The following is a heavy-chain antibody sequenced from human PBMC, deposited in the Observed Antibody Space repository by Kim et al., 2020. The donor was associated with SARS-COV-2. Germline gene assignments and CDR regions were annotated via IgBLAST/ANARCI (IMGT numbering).Heavy chain of an antibody. J-gene: IGHJ4*02. Sequence: GGSLRLSCAASRFTFSSSSMNWVRQAPGKGLEYVSSISGSSSYMYYADSVKGRFTISRDNARNSLSLQMNSLRAEDTAVYYCARVLSGGGVGATMEDGGDRPLDFWGQGTLVTVSS. D-gene: IGHD1-26*01. CDR2: ISGSSSYM. V-gene: IGHV3-21*01. CDR3: ARVLSGGGVGATMEDGGDRPLDF. CDR1: RFTFSSSS.